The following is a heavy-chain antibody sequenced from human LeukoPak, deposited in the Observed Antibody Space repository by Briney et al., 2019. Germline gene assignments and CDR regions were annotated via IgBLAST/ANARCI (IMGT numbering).Heavy chain of an antibody. CDR2: ISYDGSNK. CDR1: GFTFSSYA. V-gene: IGHV3-30*04. Sequence: GGSLRLSCAASGFTFSSYAMHWVRQAPGKGLEWVAVISYDGSNKYYADSVKGRFTISRDNSKNTLYLQMNSLRAEDTAVYYCARGDSSSWTYYFGYWGQGTLVTVSS. CDR3: ARGDSSSWTYYFGY. D-gene: IGHD6-13*01. J-gene: IGHJ4*02.